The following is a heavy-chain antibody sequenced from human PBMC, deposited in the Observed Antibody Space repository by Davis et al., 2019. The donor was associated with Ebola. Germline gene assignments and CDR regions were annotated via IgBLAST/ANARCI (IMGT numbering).Heavy chain of an antibody. Sequence: PGGSLRLSCAASGFTFSDYYMSWIRQAPGKGLEWVSYISSSCSTIYYADSVKGRFTISRDNAKNSLYLRLNSLRAEDTALYHCARVNAVTGYSRFDSWGQGTLVTVSS. CDR1: GFTFSDYY. V-gene: IGHV3-11*01. D-gene: IGHD3-9*01. CDR3: ARVNAVTGYSRFDS. J-gene: IGHJ5*01. CDR2: ISSSCSTI.